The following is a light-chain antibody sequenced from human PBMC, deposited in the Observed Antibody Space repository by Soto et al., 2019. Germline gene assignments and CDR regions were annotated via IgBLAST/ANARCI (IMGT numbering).Light chain of an antibody. CDR2: AAS. J-gene: IGKJ1*01. Sequence: DIQMTQSPSSLSASVGDRVTITCRASQSISNYLNWYQQKPGNAPKLLIYAASSLQTEVPSRFSGSGSGTDFSLTISSLQPEDFATYFCQQSFSTWWTFGQGTKVDSK. CDR1: QSISNY. CDR3: QQSFSTWWT. V-gene: IGKV1-39*01.